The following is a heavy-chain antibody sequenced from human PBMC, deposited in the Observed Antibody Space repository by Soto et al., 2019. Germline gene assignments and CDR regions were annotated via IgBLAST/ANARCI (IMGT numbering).Heavy chain of an antibody. CDR2: IIPIFGTA. CDR1: GGTFSSYA. D-gene: IGHD3-3*01. J-gene: IGHJ5*02. Sequence: QVQLVQSGAEVKKPGSSVKVSCKASGGTFSSYAISWVRQAPGQGLEWMGGIIPIFGTANYAQKFQGRVTITADESTSTAYMELSSLRSEDTAVYYCASYHKHDFWSGYSGFWFDPWGQGTLVTVSS. CDR3: ASYHKHDFWSGYSGFWFDP. V-gene: IGHV1-69*01.